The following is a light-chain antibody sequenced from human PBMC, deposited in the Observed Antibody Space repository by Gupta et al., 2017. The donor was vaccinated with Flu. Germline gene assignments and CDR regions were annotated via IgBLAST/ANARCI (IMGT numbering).Light chain of an antibody. CDR2: TTS. V-gene: IGKV1-39*01. CDR3: QHSDSLPLT. J-gene: IGKJ3*01. Sequence: IQLPQSPSSLSASIRDSVPIPCRASQSTRIYLNWYQQKPGQAPKLLIDTTSRVESGVPSRFSGSGSGTDFTLTISRRQPDDFATYCCQHSDSLPLTFGQGTNVDIK. CDR1: QSTRIY.